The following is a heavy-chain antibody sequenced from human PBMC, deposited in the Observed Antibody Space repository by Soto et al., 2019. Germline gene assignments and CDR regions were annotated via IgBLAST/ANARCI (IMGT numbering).Heavy chain of an antibody. CDR2: MYPGDSDT. J-gene: IGHJ4*01. D-gene: IGHD2-2*01. Sequence: LGESRKISCRGSGYDFNTNWFGWVRQLPGKGLEWVGIMYPGDSDTRYNPSLQGHVTLSADVTVSTAFLQWRSLKTSDTGMYFCARLPRDCNKTSCYYADHWGHGTQVTVSS. V-gene: IGHV5-51*01. CDR1: GYDFNTNW. CDR3: ARLPRDCNKTSCYYADH.